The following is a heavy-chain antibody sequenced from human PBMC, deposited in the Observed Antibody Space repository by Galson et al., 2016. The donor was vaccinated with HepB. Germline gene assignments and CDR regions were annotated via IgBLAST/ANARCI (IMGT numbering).Heavy chain of an antibody. D-gene: IGHD4-17*01. CDR1: GSTFTNSW. J-gene: IGHJ4*02. Sequence: QSGAEVKKPGDFLKISCKASGSTFTNSWIGWMRQTPGKGLEWMGIIFPRDSDTRYSPSFQGQVTISADKSISTTYLQWSSLKASDTAMYFCAGRAGTTRRDFDYWGQGSLVTVSS. V-gene: IGHV5-51*01. CDR2: IFPRDSDT. CDR3: AGRAGTTRRDFDY.